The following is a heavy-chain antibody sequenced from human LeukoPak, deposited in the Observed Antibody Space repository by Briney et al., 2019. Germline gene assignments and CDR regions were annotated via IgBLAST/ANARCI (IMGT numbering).Heavy chain of an antibody. CDR2: ISSSGRTI. V-gene: IGHV3-11*01. J-gene: IGHJ4*02. CDR3: ARTIIHSSGYLDY. D-gene: IGHD3-22*01. Sequence: PGGSLRLSCAASGFTFSDYYMSWVRQAPGQGLEWVSYISSSGRTIYYADSVKGRFTISRDNAKHSLYLQMNSLRAEDTAVYYCARTIIHSSGYLDYWGQGTLVTVSS. CDR1: GFTFSDYY.